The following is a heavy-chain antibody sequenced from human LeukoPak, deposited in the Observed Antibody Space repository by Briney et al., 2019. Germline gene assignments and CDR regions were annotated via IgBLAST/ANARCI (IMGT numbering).Heavy chain of an antibody. V-gene: IGHV4-59*01. D-gene: IGHD3-10*01. CDR2: IYYSGSA. Sequence: SETLSLTCTVSGRSISCYYWRWIRQPPGKGLEWIGYIYYSGSANYNPSLKSRVTISVDTSKNQFSLKLSSVTAADTALYYCAIYAGSYPWFDPWGQGTLVTVSS. CDR1: GRSISCYY. J-gene: IGHJ5*02. CDR3: AIYAGSYPWFDP.